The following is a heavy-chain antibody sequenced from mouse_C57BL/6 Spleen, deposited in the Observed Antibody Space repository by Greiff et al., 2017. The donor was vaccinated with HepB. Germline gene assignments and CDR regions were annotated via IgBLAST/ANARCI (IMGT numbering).Heavy chain of an antibody. J-gene: IGHJ4*01. V-gene: IGHV3-6*01. Sequence: EVKLEESGPGLVKPSQSLSLTCSVTGYSITSGYYWNWIRQFPGNKLEWMGYISYDGSNNYNPSLKNRISITRDTSKNQFFLKLNSVTTEDTATYYCARDYYGSNLGNYYAMDYWGQGTSVTVSS. CDR3: ARDYYGSNLGNYYAMDY. CDR1: GYSITSGYY. D-gene: IGHD1-1*01. CDR2: ISYDGSN.